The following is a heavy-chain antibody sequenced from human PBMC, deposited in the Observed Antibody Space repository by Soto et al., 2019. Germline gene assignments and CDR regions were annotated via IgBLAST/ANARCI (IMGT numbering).Heavy chain of an antibody. CDR2: IFYSGNT. J-gene: IGHJ4*02. Sequence: SETLSLTCTVSGGSISTYYWSWIRQPPGKGLEWIGYIFYSGNTHYNPSLKSRATISVDTSKNQFSLRLASVTAADTAVYYCARDLVPSGYFDYWGQGIPVTVSS. CDR3: ARDLVPSGYFDY. CDR1: GGSISTYY. D-gene: IGHD6-6*01. V-gene: IGHV4-59*01.